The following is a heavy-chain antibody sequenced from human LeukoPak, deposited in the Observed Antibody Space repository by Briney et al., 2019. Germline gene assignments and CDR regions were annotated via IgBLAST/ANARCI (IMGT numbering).Heavy chain of an antibody. D-gene: IGHD3-10*02. CDR2: ISSSGSTI. CDR1: GFTLATYG. V-gene: IGHV3-48*03. Sequence: GGSLRLSCAASGFTLATYGMNWVRQAPGKGLEWVSYISSSGSTIYYADSVKGRFTISRDNAKNSLYLQMNSLRAEDTAVYYCAELGITMIGGVWGKGTTVTISS. CDR3: AELGITMIGGV. J-gene: IGHJ6*04.